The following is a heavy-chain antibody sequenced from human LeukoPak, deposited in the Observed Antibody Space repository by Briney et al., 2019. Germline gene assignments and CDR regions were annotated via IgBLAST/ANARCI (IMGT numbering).Heavy chain of an antibody. CDR3: ARDAIVVFGPYYYYYMDV. CDR2: INPSGGST. CDR1: GYTFTGYY. Sequence: ASVKVSCKASGYTFTGYYMHWVRQAPGQGLEWMGWINPSGGSTSYAQKFQGRVTMTRDMSTSTVYMELSSLRSEDTAVYYCARDAIVVFGPYYYYYMDVWGKGTTVTVSS. J-gene: IGHJ6*03. V-gene: IGHV1-46*01. D-gene: IGHD2-15*01.